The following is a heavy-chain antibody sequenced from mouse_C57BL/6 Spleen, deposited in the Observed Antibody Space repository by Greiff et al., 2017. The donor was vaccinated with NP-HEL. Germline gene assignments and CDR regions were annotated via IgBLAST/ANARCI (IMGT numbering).Heavy chain of an antibody. V-gene: IGHV5-9*01. CDR2: ISGGGGNT. CDR3: ARHFAGYAMDY. Sequence: EVMLVESGGGLVKPGGSLKLSCAASGFTFSSYTMSWVRQTPEKRLEWVATISGGGGNTYYPDSVKGRFTISRDNAKNTLYLQMSSLRSEDTALYYCARHFAGYAMDYWGQGTSVTVSS. CDR1: GFTFSSYT. D-gene: IGHD4-1*01. J-gene: IGHJ4*01.